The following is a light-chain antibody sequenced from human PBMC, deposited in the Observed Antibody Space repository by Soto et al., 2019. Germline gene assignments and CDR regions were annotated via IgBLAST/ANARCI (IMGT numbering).Light chain of an antibody. Sequence: QSVLTQSASVSGSPGQSITISCTGTSSDVGNYNYVSWYQQHPGEVPKLIIFNVNNRPSGVSNRFSGSKSGNTASLTISGLQAEDEADYYCSSFTSSTTYVFGTGTKATAL. CDR1: SSDVGNYNY. CDR2: NVN. CDR3: SSFTSSTTYV. V-gene: IGLV2-14*01. J-gene: IGLJ1*01.